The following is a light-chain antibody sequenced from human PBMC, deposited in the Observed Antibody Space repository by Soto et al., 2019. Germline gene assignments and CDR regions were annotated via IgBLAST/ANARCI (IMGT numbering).Light chain of an antibody. V-gene: IGLV1-51*01. J-gene: IGLJ1*01. CDR2: DND. Sequence: QSALTQPPSVSAAPGQRVTVSCSGTSKNIGDNHVSWYQHVPGMAPKLVVYDNDRRPSELPGRFSGSKSGTSATLVITGLQTGDEADYYCGTSDDSLVSYGSGTGTTVTV. CDR3: GTSDDSLVSYG. CDR1: SKNIGDNH.